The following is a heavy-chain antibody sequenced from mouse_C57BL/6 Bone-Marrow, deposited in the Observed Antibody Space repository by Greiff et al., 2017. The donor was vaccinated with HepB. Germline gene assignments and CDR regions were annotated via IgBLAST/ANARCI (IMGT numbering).Heavy chain of an antibody. CDR2: IDPSDSYT. Sequence: VQLQQPGAELVKPGASVKLSCKASGYTFTSYWMQWVKQRPGQGLEWIGEIDPSDSYTNYNQKFKGKATLTVDTSSSTAYMQLSSLTSEDSAVYYCARWGRQLRLRYFDVWGTGTTVTVSS. J-gene: IGHJ1*03. CDR1: GYTFTSYW. CDR3: ARWGRQLRLRYFDV. V-gene: IGHV1-50*01. D-gene: IGHD3-2*02.